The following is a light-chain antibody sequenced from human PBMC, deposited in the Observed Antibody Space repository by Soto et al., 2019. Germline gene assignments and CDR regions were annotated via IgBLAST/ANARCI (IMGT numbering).Light chain of an antibody. CDR1: QTIGNF. Sequence: DIQMTQSPSSLSASVGDRVTITCRASQTIGNFLNWYQQKPGKAPKLLIYAASTLESGVPSRFSASGSWTDFTLTIITLQPEDFATYYCQQSYSALMYTFGQGTKVEIK. J-gene: IGKJ2*01. V-gene: IGKV1-39*01. CDR2: AAS. CDR3: QQSYSALMYT.